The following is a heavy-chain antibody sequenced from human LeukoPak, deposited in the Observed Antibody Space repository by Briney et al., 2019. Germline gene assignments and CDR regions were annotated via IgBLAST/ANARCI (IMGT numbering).Heavy chain of an antibody. J-gene: IGHJ4*02. CDR2: ISRSSNYI. Sequence: GGSLRLSCAASGFTFSTYSMNWVRQAPGKGLEWVASISRSSNYIYYADSVKGRFTLSRDNVRHTLHRQTTHLMLADPGVYLCIREVQVRDDASLGLWGRGTLVTVS. D-gene: IGHD1-1*01. CDR1: GFTFSTYS. CDR3: IREVQVRDDASLGL. V-gene: IGHV3-21*01.